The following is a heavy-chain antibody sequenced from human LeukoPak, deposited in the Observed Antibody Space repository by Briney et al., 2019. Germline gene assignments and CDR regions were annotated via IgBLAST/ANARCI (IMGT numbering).Heavy chain of an antibody. V-gene: IGHV4-39*01. J-gene: IGHJ4*02. D-gene: IGHD3-10*01. CDR2: IYYSGST. Sequence: SETLSLTCTVSGGSISSSSYYWGWIRQPPGKGLEWIGSIYYSGSTYYNPSLKSRVTISVDTSKNQFSLKLSSVTAADTAVYYCARQVLVGDPLRLDYWGQGTLVTVSS. CDR3: ARQVLVGDPLRLDY. CDR1: GGSISSSSYY.